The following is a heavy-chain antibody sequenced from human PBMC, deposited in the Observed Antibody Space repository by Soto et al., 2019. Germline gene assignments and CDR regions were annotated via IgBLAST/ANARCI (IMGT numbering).Heavy chain of an antibody. D-gene: IGHD2-15*01. CDR1: GGTFSSYT. V-gene: IGHV1-69*08. Sequence: QVQLVQSGAEVKKPGSSVKVSCKASGGTFSSYTISWVRQAPGQGLEWMGRINPTLGIANYAQKFQGRVTITADKSTRTAYMNLSSLRSEDTAVYYSGRDSGYSSGGSSQIVGPLVYWAQGILVTVSS. CDR2: INPTLGIA. CDR3: GRDSGYSSGGSSQIVGPLVY. J-gene: IGHJ4*02.